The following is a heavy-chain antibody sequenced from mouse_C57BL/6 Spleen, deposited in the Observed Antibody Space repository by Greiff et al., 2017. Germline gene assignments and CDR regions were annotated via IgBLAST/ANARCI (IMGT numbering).Heavy chain of an antibody. D-gene: IGHD1-1*01. CDR2: IRNKANGYTT. Sequence: EVQLVESGGGLVQPGGSLSLSCAASGFTFTDYYMSWVRQPPGKALEWLGFIRNKANGYTTEYSASVKGRFTISRDNSQSIRYLQMNALRAEDSATYYCARYKGSSVGYWYFDVWGTGTTVTVSS. V-gene: IGHV7-3*01. J-gene: IGHJ1*03. CDR1: GFTFTDYY. CDR3: ARYKGSSVGYWYFDV.